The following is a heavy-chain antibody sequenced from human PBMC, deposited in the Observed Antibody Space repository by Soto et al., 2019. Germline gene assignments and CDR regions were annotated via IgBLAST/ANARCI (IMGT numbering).Heavy chain of an antibody. Sequence: QVQLVQSGAEVKKPGASVKVSCKASGYTFTTYGINWVRQAPGQGLEWMGWINTYNGDTKYAQNLQGRVTMTTDTSTSTSYMELRSLRFDDTAMYYCARAHSSSWYVKPHWGQGTLVTVSS. CDR3: ARAHSSSWYVKPH. V-gene: IGHV1-18*01. J-gene: IGHJ4*02. CDR2: INTYNGDT. D-gene: IGHD6-13*01. CDR1: GYTFTTYG.